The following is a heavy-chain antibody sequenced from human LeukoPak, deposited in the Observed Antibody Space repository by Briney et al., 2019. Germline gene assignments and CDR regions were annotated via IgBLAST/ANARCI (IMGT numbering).Heavy chain of an antibody. CDR2: IYYSGST. CDR3: ARDKDYGDYNYYYYYMDV. Sequence: SETLSLTCSVSGGSISSGGYYWAWIRQPPGKGLEWIGSIYYSGSTYYNPSLKSRVTISVDTSKNQFSLKLSSVTAADTAVYYCARDKDYGDYNYYYYYMDVWGKGTTVTVSS. D-gene: IGHD4-17*01. V-gene: IGHV4-39*07. CDR1: GGSISSGGYY. J-gene: IGHJ6*03.